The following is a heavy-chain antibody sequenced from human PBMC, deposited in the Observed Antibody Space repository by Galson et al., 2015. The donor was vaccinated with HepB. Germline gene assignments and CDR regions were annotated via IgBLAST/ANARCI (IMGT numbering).Heavy chain of an antibody. D-gene: IGHD3-10*01. Sequence: SVKVSCKASGGTFSSYTISWVRQAPGQGLEWMGRIIPILGIANYAQKFQGRVTITADKSTSTAYMELSSLRSEDTAVYYCARARAVPFYCYGSGSPRSPFDYWGQGTLVTVSS. CDR2: IIPILGIA. CDR3: ARARAVPFYCYGSGSPRSPFDY. V-gene: IGHV1-69*02. J-gene: IGHJ4*02. CDR1: GGTFSSYT.